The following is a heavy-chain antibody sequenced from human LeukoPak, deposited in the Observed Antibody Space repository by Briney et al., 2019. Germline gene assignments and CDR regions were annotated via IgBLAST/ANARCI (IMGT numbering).Heavy chain of an antibody. V-gene: IGHV3-30-3*01. D-gene: IGHD1-7*01. CDR1: GFTFSSYA. J-gene: IGHJ4*02. CDR3: ARDRITGTAYYFDY. CDR2: ISYDGSNK. Sequence: GRSLRLSCAASGFTFSSYAMHWVRQAPGKGLEWVAVISYDGSNKYYADSVKGRFTISRDNSKNMLYLQMNSLRAEDTAVYYCARDRITGTAYYFDYWGQGTLVTVSS.